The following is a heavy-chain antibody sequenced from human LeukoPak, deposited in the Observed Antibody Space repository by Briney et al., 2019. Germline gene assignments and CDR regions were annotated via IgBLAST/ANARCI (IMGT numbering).Heavy chain of an antibody. CDR2: MQDTGNN. J-gene: IGHJ4*02. V-gene: IGHV4-59*01. CDR3: ARDKEHSYGRYFDF. Sequence: SGTLSLTCTVSGGSISTYHWNWIRKSPGKGLEWIGFMQDTGNNNYNPSLRSRVTMFTVTSKNQFSLELSSVTAADTAVYYCARDKEHSYGRYFDFWGQGISVTVSS. CDR1: GGSISTYH. D-gene: IGHD5-18*01.